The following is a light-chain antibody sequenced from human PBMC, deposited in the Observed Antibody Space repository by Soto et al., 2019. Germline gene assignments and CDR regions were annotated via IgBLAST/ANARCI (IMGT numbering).Light chain of an antibody. V-gene: IGLV1-40*01. CDR1: SSNIGAGYN. J-gene: IGLJ2*01. CDR3: QSYASSLGGVV. Sequence: QSVLTQPPSVSGAPGQRVTISCTGSSSNIGAGYNVHWYQQLPGTAPKLLIYGNSNRPSGVPDRFSGSKSGTSASLAITGLRGEDEADYSCQSYASSLGGVVLGGGTKLPVL. CDR2: GNS.